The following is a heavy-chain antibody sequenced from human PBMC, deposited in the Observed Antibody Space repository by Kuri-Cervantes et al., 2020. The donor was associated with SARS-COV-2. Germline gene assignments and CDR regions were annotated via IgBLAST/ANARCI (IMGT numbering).Heavy chain of an antibody. J-gene: IGHJ4*02. Sequence: SQTLSLTCAVYGGSFSGYYWGWIRQPPGKGLEWIGEINHSGSTNYNPSLKSRVTISVDTSKNQFSLKLSSVTAADTAAYYCARGRSFVGDWGQGTLVTVSS. CDR3: ARGRSFVGD. CDR2: INHSGST. CDR1: GGSFSGYY. D-gene: IGHD3-16*01. V-gene: IGHV4-34*01.